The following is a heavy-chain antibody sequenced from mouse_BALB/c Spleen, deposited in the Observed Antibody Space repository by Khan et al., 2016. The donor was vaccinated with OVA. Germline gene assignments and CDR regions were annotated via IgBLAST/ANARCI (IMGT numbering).Heavy chain of an antibody. J-gene: IGHJ3*01. Sequence: EVELQESGPDLVKPSQSLSLTCTVTGYSITSGYNWHWIRQFPGNKLEWMGYIHSSGSTSYNPSLKSRISITRDPSKHQFFLQLNAVTTEDTSTYYCARGFPTYWGQGTLVTVSA. V-gene: IGHV3-1*02. CDR3: ARGFPTY. CDR1: GYSITSGYN. CDR2: IHSSGST.